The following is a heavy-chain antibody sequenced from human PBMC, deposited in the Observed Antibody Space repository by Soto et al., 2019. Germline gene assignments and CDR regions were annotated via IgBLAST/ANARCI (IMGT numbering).Heavy chain of an antibody. Sequence: QVQLVESGGGVVQPGRSLRLSCAASGFTFSSYAMHWVRQAPGKGLEWVAVISYDGSNKYYADSVKGRFTISRDNSKNTLYLQMNSLRAEDTAVYYCARTQRGFVPWGQGTLVTVSS. CDR3: ARTQRGFVP. CDR1: GFTFSSYA. CDR2: ISYDGSNK. V-gene: IGHV3-30-3*01. J-gene: IGHJ5*02.